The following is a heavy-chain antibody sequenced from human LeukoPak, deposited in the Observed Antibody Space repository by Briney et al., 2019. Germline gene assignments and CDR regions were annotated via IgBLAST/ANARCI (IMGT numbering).Heavy chain of an antibody. D-gene: IGHD6-19*01. CDR1: GFTFDDYA. CDR3: AEDIEIAVAGTSYFDY. CDR2: ISWNSGSI. Sequence: GGSLRLSCAASGFTFDDYAMHWVRQAPGKGLEWVSGISWNSGSIGYADSVKGRFTISRDNAKNSLYLQMNSLRAEDTALYYCAEDIEIAVAGTSYFDYWGQGTLVTVSS. V-gene: IGHV3-9*01. J-gene: IGHJ4*02.